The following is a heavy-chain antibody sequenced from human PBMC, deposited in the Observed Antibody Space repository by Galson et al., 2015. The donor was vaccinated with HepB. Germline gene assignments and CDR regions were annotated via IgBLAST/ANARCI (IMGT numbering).Heavy chain of an antibody. V-gene: IGHV1-2*04. D-gene: IGHD3-16*01. CDR1: GYTFTGYY. Sequence: SVKVSCKASGYTFTGYYMHWVRQAPGQGLECMGWINPNSGGTNYAQKFQGWVTMTRDTSISTAYMELSRLRSDDTAVYYCARSGAYFYYGMDVWGQGTTVTVSS. CDR2: INPNSGGT. J-gene: IGHJ6*02. CDR3: ARSGAYFYYGMDV.